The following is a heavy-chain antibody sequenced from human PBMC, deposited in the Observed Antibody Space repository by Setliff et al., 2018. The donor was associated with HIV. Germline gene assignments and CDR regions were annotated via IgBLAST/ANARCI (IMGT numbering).Heavy chain of an antibody. J-gene: IGHJ6*03. Sequence: PGGSLRLSCTASGFTFGDYAMSWVRQAPGKGLEWVGFIRSKAYGGTTEYAASVKGRFTISRDDSKSIAYLQMNSLKTEDTAVYYCTRENIVVVTAIRRYYYYMDVWGKGTTVTVSS. D-gene: IGHD2-21*02. CDR3: TRENIVVVTAIRRYYYYMDV. CDR1: GFTFGDYA. V-gene: IGHV3-49*04. CDR2: IRSKAYGGTT.